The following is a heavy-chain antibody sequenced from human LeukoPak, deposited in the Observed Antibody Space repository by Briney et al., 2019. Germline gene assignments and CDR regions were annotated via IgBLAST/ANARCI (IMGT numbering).Heavy chain of an antibody. J-gene: IGHJ4*02. Sequence: SVKVSCKASGGTFSSYAISWVRQAPGQGLEWMGGIIPIFGTANYAQKFQGRVTITAVESTSTAYMELSSLRSEDTAVYYCARWWAYDSSGYYYSPFDYWGQGTLVTVSS. CDR3: ARWWAYDSSGYYYSPFDY. V-gene: IGHV1-69*13. D-gene: IGHD3-22*01. CDR1: GGTFSSYA. CDR2: IIPIFGTA.